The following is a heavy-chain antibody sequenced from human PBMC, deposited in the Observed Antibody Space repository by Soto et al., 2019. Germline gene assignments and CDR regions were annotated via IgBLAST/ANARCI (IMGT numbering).Heavy chain of an antibody. CDR1: GSGFISSG. V-gene: IGHV1-58*02. CDR2: IVVASGKT. Sequence: SVKVSCKASGSGFISSGIQWVRQAHGQRLEWIGWIVVASGKTNYAQNFRGRGAITRDTSTATAYIELTGLSAEDTVVYFFSADRPDIGVGWWVWGQGTTVTVSS. CDR3: SADRPDIGVGWWV. J-gene: IGHJ6*02. D-gene: IGHD2-15*01.